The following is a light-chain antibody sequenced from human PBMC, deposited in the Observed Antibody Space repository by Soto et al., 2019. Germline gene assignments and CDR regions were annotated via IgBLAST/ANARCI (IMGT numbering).Light chain of an antibody. CDR3: SSYTRTPLVV. CDR2: EVS. Sequence: QSALTQPASVSGSPGQSITISCTGSSSDVGGYNYVSWYQQHPGKAPKLMIYEVSNRPSGVSNRFSGSKSGNTASLTISGLQAEDEADYYCSSYTRTPLVVFGGGTKLTVL. J-gene: IGLJ2*01. V-gene: IGLV2-14*01. CDR1: SSDVGGYNY.